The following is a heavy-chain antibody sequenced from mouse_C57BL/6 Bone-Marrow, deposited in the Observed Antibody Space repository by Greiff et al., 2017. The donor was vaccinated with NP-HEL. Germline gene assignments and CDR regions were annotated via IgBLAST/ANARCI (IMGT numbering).Heavy chain of an antibody. CDR1: GYTFTDYY. J-gene: IGHJ4*01. CDR3: ARGDSSGYGYYAMDY. Sequence: VQLQQSGPELVKPGASVKISCKASGYTFTDYYMNWVKQSHGKSLEWIGDINPNNGGTSYNQKFKGKATLTVDKSSSTAYMELRSLTSEDSAVYYCARGDSSGYGYYAMDYWGQGTSVTVSS. V-gene: IGHV1-26*01. D-gene: IGHD3-2*02. CDR2: INPNNGGT.